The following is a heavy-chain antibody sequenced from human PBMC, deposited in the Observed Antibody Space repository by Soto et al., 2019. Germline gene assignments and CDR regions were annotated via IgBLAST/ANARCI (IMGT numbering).Heavy chain of an antibody. D-gene: IGHD6-13*01. CDR2: ISGSGGST. CDR1: GVTFSSYA. J-gene: IGHJ5*02. CDR3: AKDDASSSWYEIWFDP. Sequence: GGSLRLSCAASGVTFSSYAMGWVRQAPGKGLEWVSAISGSGGSTYYADSVKGRFTISRDNSKNTLYLQMNSLRAEDTAVSYCAKDDASSSWYEIWFDPWGQGTLVTVSS. V-gene: IGHV3-23*01.